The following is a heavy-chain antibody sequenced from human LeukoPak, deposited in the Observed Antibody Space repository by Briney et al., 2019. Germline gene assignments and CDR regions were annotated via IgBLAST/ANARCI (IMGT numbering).Heavy chain of an antibody. Sequence: PSETLSLTCTVSGGSISTYYWSWIRQPPGKGLEWIGYIYHSGSTKYNPSLTSRVTISVDTSKNQFSLKLSSVTAADTAVYYCARIPTTVTTGDAFDIWGQGTMVTVSS. CDR2: IYHSGST. J-gene: IGHJ3*02. D-gene: IGHD4-17*01. V-gene: IGHV4-59*01. CDR1: GGSISTYY. CDR3: ARIPTTVTTGDAFDI.